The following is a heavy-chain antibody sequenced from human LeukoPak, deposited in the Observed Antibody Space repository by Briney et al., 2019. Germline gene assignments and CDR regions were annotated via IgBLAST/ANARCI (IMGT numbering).Heavy chain of an antibody. CDR1: GFTFSSYS. V-gene: IGHV3-21*01. D-gene: IGHD1-26*01. CDR2: ISSSSSYI. Sequence: GGSLRLSCTASGFTFSSYSMNWVRQAPGKGLEWVSSISSSSSYIYYADSVKGRFTISRDNAKNSLYLQMNSLRDEDTAVYYCARSIVGAPYYFDYWGQGTLVTVSS. CDR3: ARSIVGAPYYFDY. J-gene: IGHJ4*02.